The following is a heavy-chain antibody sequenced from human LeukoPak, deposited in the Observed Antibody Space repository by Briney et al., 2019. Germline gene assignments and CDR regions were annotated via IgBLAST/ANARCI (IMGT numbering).Heavy chain of an antibody. CDR1: GYTFTSYG. CDR2: ISAYNGNT. D-gene: IGHD6-6*01. V-gene: IGHV1-18*01. Sequence: ASVKLSCKAAGYTFTSYGISWGRQAPGQGLECMGWISAYNGNTNYAQKLQGRVTMTTDTSTSTAYMELRSLRSDDKAVYYCARDHPARYSSSGAFDIWGQGTMVTVSS. J-gene: IGHJ3*02. CDR3: ARDHPARYSSSGAFDI.